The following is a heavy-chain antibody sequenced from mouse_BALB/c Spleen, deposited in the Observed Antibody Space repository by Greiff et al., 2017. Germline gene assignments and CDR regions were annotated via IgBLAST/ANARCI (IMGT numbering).Heavy chain of an antibody. CDR3: ARGYGYDAWFAY. CDR1: GFTFSDYY. V-gene: IGHV5-4*02. CDR2: ISDGGSYT. D-gene: IGHD2-2*01. J-gene: IGHJ3*01. Sequence: DVKLVESGGGLVKPGGSLKLSCAASGFTFSDYYMYWVRQTPEKRLEWVATISDGGSYTYYPDSVKGRFTISRDNAKNNLYLQMSSLKSEDTAMYYCARGYGYDAWFAYWGQGTLVTVSA.